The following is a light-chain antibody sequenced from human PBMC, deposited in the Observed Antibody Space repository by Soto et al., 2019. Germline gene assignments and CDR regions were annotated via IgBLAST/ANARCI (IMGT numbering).Light chain of an antibody. V-gene: IGKV4-1*01. Sequence: DVVMTQSPDSRAVSLGERATINCKSSQSVLHSSNNENSLAWYQQKAGQRPKLLIYRASTRESGVPDRISGSGSGTDFTLTISSLQAEDVAVYYCQQYYTAIAFGQGTRLEIK. J-gene: IGKJ5*01. CDR2: RAS. CDR1: QSVLHSSNNENS. CDR3: QQYYTAIA.